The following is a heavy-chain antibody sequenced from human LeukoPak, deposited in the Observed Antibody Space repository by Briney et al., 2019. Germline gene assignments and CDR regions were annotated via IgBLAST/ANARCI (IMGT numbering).Heavy chain of an antibody. D-gene: IGHD2-2*02. J-gene: IGHJ4*02. CDR3: ARHRAEDCSSTSCYTGGLYYFDY. CDR2: IYYSGST. V-gene: IGHV4-39*01. Sequence: PSETLSLTCTVSGGSISSSSYYWGWIRQPPGKGLEWIGSIYYSGSTYYNPSLKSRVTISVDTSKNQFSLKLSSVTAADTAVYYCARHRAEDCSSTSCYTGGLYYFDYWGQGTLVTVSS. CDR1: GGSISSSSYY.